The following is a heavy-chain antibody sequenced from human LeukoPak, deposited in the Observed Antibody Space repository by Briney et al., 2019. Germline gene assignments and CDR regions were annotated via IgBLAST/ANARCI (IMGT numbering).Heavy chain of an antibody. CDR1: GFTFSSYW. Sequence: GGSLRLSCVTSGFTFSSYWMSWVRQTPGKGLEWVANIDQDGSGKNYVDSVKGRLTISRDNAKNLLFLQMNSLRPEDTAVYYCAGGPGFLIDCWGQGTLVTVSS. D-gene: IGHD3-3*01. J-gene: IGHJ4*02. CDR3: AGGPGFLIDC. CDR2: IDQDGSGK. V-gene: IGHV3-7*01.